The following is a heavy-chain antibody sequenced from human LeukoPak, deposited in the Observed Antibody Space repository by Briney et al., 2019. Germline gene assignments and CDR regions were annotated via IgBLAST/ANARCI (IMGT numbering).Heavy chain of an antibody. CDR2: ISGSGGST. Sequence: PGGSLRLSCAASGFTFSSYAMSWVRQAPRKGLEWVSAISGSGGSTYYADSVKGRFTISRDNSKNTLYLQMNSLRAEDTAVYYCAKGRDMPYYYYMDVWGKGTTVTVSS. J-gene: IGHJ6*03. CDR3: AKGRDMPYYYYMDV. V-gene: IGHV3-23*01. D-gene: IGHD2-15*01. CDR1: GFTFSSYA.